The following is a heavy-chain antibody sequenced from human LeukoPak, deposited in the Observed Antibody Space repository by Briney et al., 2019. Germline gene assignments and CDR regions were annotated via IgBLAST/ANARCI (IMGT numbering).Heavy chain of an antibody. J-gene: IGHJ5*02. CDR3: ERDNWNDGKWFDP. CDR2: ISSSSSYI. Sequence: GGSLRLSCAASGFTFSSYSMNWVRQAPGKGLEWVSSISSSSSYIYYADSVKGRFTISRDNAKNSLYLQMNSLRAEDTAVYYCERDNWNDGKWFDPWGQGTLVTVSS. V-gene: IGHV3-21*01. CDR1: GFTFSSYS. D-gene: IGHD1-1*01.